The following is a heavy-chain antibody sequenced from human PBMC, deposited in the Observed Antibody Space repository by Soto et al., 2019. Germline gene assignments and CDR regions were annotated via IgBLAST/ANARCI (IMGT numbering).Heavy chain of an antibody. V-gene: IGHV4-59*01. CDR1: GGSISRYY. J-gene: IGHJ3*02. CDR3: ARDLHYYDSSGYPRVEAFDI. D-gene: IGHD3-22*01. Sequence: QVQLQESGPGLVRPSEILSLTCTVSGGSISRYYWSWIRQLPGKGLEWIGCIYYSGSTNYSPSLKSRVTISVDTSKNQFSLKLSSVTAADTAVYYCARDLHYYDSSGYPRVEAFDIWGQGTMLTVSS. CDR2: IYYSGST.